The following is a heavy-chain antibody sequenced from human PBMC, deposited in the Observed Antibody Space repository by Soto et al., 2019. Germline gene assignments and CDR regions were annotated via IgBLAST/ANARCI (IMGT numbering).Heavy chain of an antibody. CDR3: ARDVGLQYDTGYSDFWSGKNNWFDP. D-gene: IGHD3-3*01. CDR2: IYYSGST. J-gene: IGHJ5*02. CDR1: GDSISRQY. V-gene: IGHV4-59*11. Sequence: TLSLTCTVSGDSISRQYWSWLRQPPGKGLEWIGYIYYSGSTNYNPSLKSRVTISIDTSRNQFSLELRSVTAADTAVYYCARDVGLQYDTGYSDFWSGKNNWFDPWGQGTLVTVSS.